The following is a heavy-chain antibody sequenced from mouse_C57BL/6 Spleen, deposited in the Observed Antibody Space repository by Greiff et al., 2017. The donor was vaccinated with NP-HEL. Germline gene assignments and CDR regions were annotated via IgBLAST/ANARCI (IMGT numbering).Heavy chain of an antibody. J-gene: IGHJ2*01. CDR2: ISYSGST. V-gene: IGHV3-1*01. CDR3: ARANWDGGYYFDY. Sequence: EVKVEESGPGMVKPSQSLSLTCTVTGYSITSGYDWHWIRHFPGNKLEWMGYISYSGSTNYNPSLKSRISITHDTSKNHFFLKLNSVTTEDTATYYGARANWDGGYYFDYWGQGTTLTVSS. D-gene: IGHD4-1*01. CDR1: GYSITSGYD.